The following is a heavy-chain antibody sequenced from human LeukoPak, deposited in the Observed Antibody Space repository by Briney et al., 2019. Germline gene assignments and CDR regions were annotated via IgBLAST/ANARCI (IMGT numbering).Heavy chain of an antibody. CDR2: ISGSGGST. D-gene: IGHD1-1*01. CDR1: GFTVSTCV. V-gene: IGHV3-23*01. J-gene: IGHJ4*02. Sequence: GGSLRLSCAASGFTVSTCVMSWVRQAPGKRLEWVSAISGSGGSTYYADSVKGRFTISRDNSKNTLYLQMNSLGADDTAVYYCAKGNWRYFDYWGQGTLVTVSS. CDR3: AKGNWRYFDY.